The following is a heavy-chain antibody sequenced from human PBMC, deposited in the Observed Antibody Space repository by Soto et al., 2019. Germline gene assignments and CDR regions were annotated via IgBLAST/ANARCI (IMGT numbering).Heavy chain of an antibody. J-gene: IGHJ4*02. CDR1: GFTFSSYG. CDR2: ISYDGSNQ. V-gene: IGHV3-30*18. Sequence: QVQLVESGGGVVQPGRSLRLSCAASGFTFSSYGMHWVRQAPGKGLEWVAIISYDGSNQYYADSVKGRFTISRDNSKYTLYLQMNSLRAEDTAVYYCAKALGELSPESYDHWGQGVLVTVSS. CDR3: AKALGELSPESYDH. D-gene: IGHD3-16*02.